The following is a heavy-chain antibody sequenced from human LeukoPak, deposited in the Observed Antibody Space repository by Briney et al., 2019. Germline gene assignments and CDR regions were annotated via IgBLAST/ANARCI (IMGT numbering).Heavy chain of an antibody. D-gene: IGHD3-10*01. CDR3: ARQYYYGSGAPDY. CDR2: ISAYNGNT. Sequence: GASVKVSCKASGYTFTSYGISWVRQAPGQGLEWMGWISAYNGNTNYAQKFQGRVTLTRDTSISTAYMELSRLRSDDTAVYYCARQYYYGSGAPDYWGQGTLVTVTS. CDR1: GYTFTSYG. J-gene: IGHJ4*02. V-gene: IGHV1-18*01.